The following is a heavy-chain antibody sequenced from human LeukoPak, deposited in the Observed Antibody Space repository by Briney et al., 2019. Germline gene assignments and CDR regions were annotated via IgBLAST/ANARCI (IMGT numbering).Heavy chain of an antibody. V-gene: IGHV4-34*01. J-gene: IGHJ4*02. Sequence: SETLSLTCAVYGGSFSTHYWSWIRQPPGKGLEWIGEINHSGNTNYNPSLKSRVTISVDTSKNQFSLKLSSVTAADTAVYYCAKDFGRGGYSSGWYAGIAGYSDYWGQGTLVTVSS. CDR2: INHSGNT. D-gene: IGHD6-19*01. CDR1: GGSFSTHY. CDR3: AKDFGRGGYSSGWYAGIAGYSDY.